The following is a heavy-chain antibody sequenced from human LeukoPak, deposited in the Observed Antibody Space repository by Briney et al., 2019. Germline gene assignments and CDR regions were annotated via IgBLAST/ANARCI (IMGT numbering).Heavy chain of an antibody. CDR3: SASRPHYGDYYGLDV. Sequence: GGSLRLSCAASGFTFSSYGMHWVRQAPGKGLEWVAVVSYDGSHKYSADSVKGRFTISRDNSKNTLYLQMNSLRTEDTAVYFCSASRPHYGDYYGLDVWGHGTTVTVSS. CDR1: GFTFSSYG. V-gene: IGHV3-30*03. D-gene: IGHD4/OR15-4a*01. J-gene: IGHJ6*02. CDR2: VSYDGSHK.